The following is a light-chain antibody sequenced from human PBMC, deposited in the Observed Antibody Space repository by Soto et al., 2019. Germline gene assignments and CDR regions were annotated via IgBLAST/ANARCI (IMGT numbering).Light chain of an antibody. Sequence: QSVLTQPPSVSGAPGHRVTISCPGSSSNIGAGYDVHWYQQLPGTARKLLIYGNSNRPSGVPDRFSGSKSGTSASLAITGLQAEDEADYYYQSYDSSLSGSVFGGGTKLTVL. CDR1: SSNIGAGYD. CDR2: GNS. J-gene: IGLJ2*01. CDR3: QSYDSSLSGSV. V-gene: IGLV1-40*01.